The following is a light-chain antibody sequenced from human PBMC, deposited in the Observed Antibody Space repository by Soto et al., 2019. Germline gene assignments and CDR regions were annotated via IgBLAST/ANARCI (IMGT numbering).Light chain of an antibody. Sequence: QSALTQPASVSGSPGQSITISCTGTTSDIGGYNFVSWYQQHPGKAPKLMFYDVTNRPSGVSDRFSGSKSGNTASLTISGLQAEDEAVYYCSSYTSTNTGVFGGGTKLTVL. CDR2: DVT. CDR3: SSYTSTNTGV. CDR1: TSDIGGYNF. V-gene: IGLV2-14*03. J-gene: IGLJ3*02.